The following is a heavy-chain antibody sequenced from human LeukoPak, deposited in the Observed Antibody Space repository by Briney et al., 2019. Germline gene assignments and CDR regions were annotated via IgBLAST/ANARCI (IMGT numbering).Heavy chain of an antibody. V-gene: IGHV3-7*02. CDR2: IKQDGSEK. J-gene: IGHJ4*02. CDR1: GLTFSSYW. D-gene: IGHD6-25*01. CDR3: ARARLTAAQLTDY. Sequence: PGGSLRLSCAASGLTFSSYWMSWVRQASGKGLEWVANIKQDGSEKYYVDSVKGRFTISRDNAKNTLYLQMNGLRAEDTAVYYCARARLTAAQLTDYWGQGTLVTVSS.